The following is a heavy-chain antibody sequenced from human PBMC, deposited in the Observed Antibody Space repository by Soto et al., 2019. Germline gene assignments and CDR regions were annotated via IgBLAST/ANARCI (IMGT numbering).Heavy chain of an antibody. CDR3: ARVGAYCVSTSCHDY. CDR2: ISAYNGNT. CDR1: GYTFTNYG. V-gene: IGHV1-18*01. Sequence: QVQLVQSGAEVKKPGASVKVSCKASGYTFTNYGISWVRQAPGQGLEWMGWISAYNGNTDYAQKLKGRVNMTTDTSPSTAYMELRSLRSDDTAVYYCARVGAYCVSTSCHDYWGQGTLVTVSS. D-gene: IGHD2-2*01. J-gene: IGHJ4*02.